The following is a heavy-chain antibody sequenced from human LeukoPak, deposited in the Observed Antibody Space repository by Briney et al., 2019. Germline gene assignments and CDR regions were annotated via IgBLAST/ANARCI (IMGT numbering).Heavy chain of an antibody. Sequence: SETLPLTCTVSGVSISNYYWSWIRQPPGKELEWIGYLYYSGSTSYNPSFKSRVTMSEDTSKNQFSLKLNSMTAADTAVYFCARGRYGDYGFDYWGQGTLVTVSS. D-gene: IGHD4-17*01. CDR3: ARGRYGDYGFDY. CDR1: GVSISNYY. CDR2: LYYSGST. J-gene: IGHJ4*02. V-gene: IGHV4-59*01.